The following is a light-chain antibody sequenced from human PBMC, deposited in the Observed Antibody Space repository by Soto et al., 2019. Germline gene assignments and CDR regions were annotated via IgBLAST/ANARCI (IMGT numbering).Light chain of an antibody. CDR3: QQSYSTPPQPMYT. CDR2: AAS. CDR1: QSISSY. Sequence: DIQMTQSPSSLSASVGDRVTITCRASQSISSYLNWYQQKPGKAPKLLISAASSLQSGVPSRFSGSGSGTDFTLTISSLQPEDFATYYCQQSYSTPPQPMYTFGQGTKLEIK. V-gene: IGKV1-39*01. J-gene: IGKJ2*01.